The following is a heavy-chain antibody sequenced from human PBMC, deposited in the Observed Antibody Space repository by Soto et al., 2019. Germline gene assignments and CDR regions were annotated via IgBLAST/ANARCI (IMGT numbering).Heavy chain of an antibody. J-gene: IGHJ6*02. CDR1: GYTFTSYV. Sequence: ASLKVSCKSSGYTFTSYVISWVRQAPGQGLEWMGWISAYNGNTNYAQKLQGRVTMTTDTSTSTAYMELRSLRSDDTAVYYCARCIQGDYYYGMDVWGQGTTVTVSS. D-gene: IGHD5-18*01. CDR3: ARCIQGDYYYGMDV. V-gene: IGHV1-18*01. CDR2: ISAYNGNT.